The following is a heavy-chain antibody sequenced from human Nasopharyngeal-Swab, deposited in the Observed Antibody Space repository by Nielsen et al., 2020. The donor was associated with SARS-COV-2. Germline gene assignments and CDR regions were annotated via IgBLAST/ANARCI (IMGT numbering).Heavy chain of an antibody. CDR3: ASDSRY. CDR1: GFTFSDYT. CDR2: ISSSGSYM. D-gene: IGHD2-2*01. Sequence: GGSLRLSCAASGFTFSDYTMNWVRQAPGQGLEWVSSISSSGSYMYYTDSVKGRFTMSRDNAKNLLYLQMNSLRAEDTAVYYCASDSRYWGQGTLVTVSS. J-gene: IGHJ4*02. V-gene: IGHV3-21*01.